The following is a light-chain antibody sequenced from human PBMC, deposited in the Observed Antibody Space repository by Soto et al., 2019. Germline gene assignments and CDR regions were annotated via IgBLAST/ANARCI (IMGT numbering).Light chain of an antibody. CDR1: SSDVGGYTY. J-gene: IGLJ2*01. CDR2: EVT. CDR3: SSYGGSNNVI. Sequence: QSVLTQPPSASGSPGQSVTISCTGTSSDVGGYTYVSWYQQHPGKAPKLMIYEVTNRPSGVPDRFSGSKSGNTASLTVSGLQAEDEVDYYCSSYGGSNNVIFGGGPKLTFL. V-gene: IGLV2-8*01.